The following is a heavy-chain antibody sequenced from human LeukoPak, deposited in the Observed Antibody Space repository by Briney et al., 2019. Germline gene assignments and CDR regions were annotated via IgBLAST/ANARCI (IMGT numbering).Heavy chain of an antibody. CDR3: AKLGTLEAASGY. CDR1: GFTFSSYG. V-gene: IGHV3-30*18. D-gene: IGHD2-15*01. CDR2: ISYDRSNK. Sequence: GRSLRLSCAASGFTFSSYGMHWVRQAPGKGLEWVAVISYDRSNKYYADSVKGRFTISRDNSKNTLYLQMNSLRAEDTAVYYCAKLGTLEAASGYWGQGTLVTVSS. J-gene: IGHJ4*02.